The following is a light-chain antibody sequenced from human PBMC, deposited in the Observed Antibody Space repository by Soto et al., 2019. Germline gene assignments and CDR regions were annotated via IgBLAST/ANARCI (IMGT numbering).Light chain of an antibody. J-gene: IGLJ2*01. CDR2: NNN. CDR1: RSNFGAGYD. V-gene: IGLV1-40*01. Sequence: QSVLTQPPSVSGAPGQRVTISCTGSRSNFGAGYDVHWYQQLPGTAPKLLIHNNNNRPSGVPDRFSGSKSGTSASLAITGLQAEDEADYYCQSYDRSLSGVVFGGGTKLTVL. CDR3: QSYDRSLSGVV.